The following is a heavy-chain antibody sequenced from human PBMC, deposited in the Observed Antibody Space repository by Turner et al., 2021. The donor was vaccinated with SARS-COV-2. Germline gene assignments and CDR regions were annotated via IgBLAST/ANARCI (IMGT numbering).Heavy chain of an antibody. CDR1: GASLRCSSYY. D-gene: IGHD1-26*01. Sequence: QVQLQASGPGLVKSSETPSPTCTVSGASLRCSSYYWGWIRQPPGKGPEWIGTKISRGDTYYNESLKSRITISMDTSANRFSLRLSSVTTADTTVYYCARIRVGATIYYYHGMDAWGQGTTVTVSS. V-gene: IGHV4-39*02. J-gene: IGHJ6*02. CDR3: ARIRVGATIYYYHGMDA. CDR2: KISRGDT.